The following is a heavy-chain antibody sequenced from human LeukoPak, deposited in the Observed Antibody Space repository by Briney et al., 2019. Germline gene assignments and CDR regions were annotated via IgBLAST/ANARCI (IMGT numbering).Heavy chain of an antibody. CDR3: ARDLYERDSSGHYGGGFDY. J-gene: IGHJ4*02. CDR1: GYTFTSYY. CDR2: INPSGGSP. Sequence: ASVKVSCKASGYTFTSYYLHWVRQAPGQGLEWLGIINPSGGSPTYAQKIQGRVTMTRDTSTSAVYMELSSLTSEDTAVYYCARDLYERDSSGHYGGGFDYWGQGTLVAVSS. D-gene: IGHD3-22*01. V-gene: IGHV1-46*01.